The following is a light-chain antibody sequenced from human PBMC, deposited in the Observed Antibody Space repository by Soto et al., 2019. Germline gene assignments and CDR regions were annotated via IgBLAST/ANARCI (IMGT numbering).Light chain of an antibody. Sequence: DFQMTQSPPSLSASVGDRVIVTCRASHDIGKSLAWYQQRPGKSPSLLIYDASTLQSGVPARFSGSGSGTDFTLAISTLRPDDVATYYCQNYKSAPFIFGRGTNVEFK. CDR2: DAS. J-gene: IGKJ3*01. CDR3: QNYKSAPFI. CDR1: HDIGKS. V-gene: IGKV1-27*01.